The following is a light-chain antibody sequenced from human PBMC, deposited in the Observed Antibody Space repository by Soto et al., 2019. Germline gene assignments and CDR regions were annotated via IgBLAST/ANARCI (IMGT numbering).Light chain of an antibody. V-gene: IGKV1D-12*01. CDR2: AAS. CDR3: QQGKTFPRT. Sequence: DIQMTQSPASVSASVGDRVTITCRASQGIAAWLAWYQQKPGKAPKLVIYAASNLQSGVPSRFSGSGSGTHFTLTISSLQPEDFATYYCQQGKTFPRTFGQGTKVDIK. CDR1: QGIAAW. J-gene: IGKJ1*01.